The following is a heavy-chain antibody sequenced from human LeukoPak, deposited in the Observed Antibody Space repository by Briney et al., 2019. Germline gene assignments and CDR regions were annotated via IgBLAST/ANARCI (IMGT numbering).Heavy chain of an antibody. D-gene: IGHD3-3*01. V-gene: IGHV4-59*01. J-gene: IGHJ4*02. CDR1: GGSISSYY. CDR2: IYYSGST. Sequence: SETLSLTCTVSGGSISSYYWSWLRQPPGKGLEWIGYIYYSGSTNYNPSLKRRVTISVDTSKNQFSLKLSSVTAADTAVYYCARFGYYDFWSGYYPDYWGQGTLVTVSS. CDR3: ARFGYYDFWSGYYPDY.